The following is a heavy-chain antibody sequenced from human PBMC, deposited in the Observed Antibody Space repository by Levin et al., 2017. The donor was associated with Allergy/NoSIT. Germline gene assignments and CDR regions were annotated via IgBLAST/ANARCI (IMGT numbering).Heavy chain of an antibody. D-gene: IGHD1-26*01. J-gene: IGHJ4*02. CDR3: AQHGSGSYYIF. V-gene: IGHV3-48*04. Sequence: ASVKVSCAASGFTFSNSGMNWVRQAPGKGPEWISYISSSGTTIYYADSVKGRFTISRDDAKDSLYLQMNSLRADDTAVYYCAQHGSGSYYIFWGQGTLVTVSS. CDR2: ISSSGTTI. CDR1: GFTFSNSG.